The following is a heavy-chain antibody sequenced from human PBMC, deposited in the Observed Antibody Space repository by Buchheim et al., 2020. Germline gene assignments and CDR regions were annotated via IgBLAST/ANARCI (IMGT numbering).Heavy chain of an antibody. CDR1: GGTFSSYA. V-gene: IGHV1-69*04. J-gene: IGHJ4*02. Sequence: QVQLVRSGAEVKKPGSSVKVSCKASGGTFSSYAISWVRQAPGQGLEWMGRIIPILGIANYAQKFQGRVTSTGDESTSKDLMGLSSLRSEDTAVYYCARGQSTWFGESKGIDYWGQGTL. CDR3: ARGQSTWFGESKGIDY. D-gene: IGHD3-10*01. CDR2: IIPILGIA.